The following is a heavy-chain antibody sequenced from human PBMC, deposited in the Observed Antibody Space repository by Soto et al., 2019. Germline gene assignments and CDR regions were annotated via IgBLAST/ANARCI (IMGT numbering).Heavy chain of an antibody. D-gene: IGHD3-10*01. V-gene: IGHV4-31*03. CDR1: GGSISSGGYY. CDR3: ASSGGFGELLPVYY. CDR2: IYYSGST. J-gene: IGHJ4*02. Sequence: SETLSLTCTVSGGSISSGGYYWSWIRQHPGKGLEWIGYIYYSGSTYYNPSLKSRVTLSVDTSKNQFSLKLSSVTAADTAVYYCASSGGFGELLPVYYWGQGTLVTVSS.